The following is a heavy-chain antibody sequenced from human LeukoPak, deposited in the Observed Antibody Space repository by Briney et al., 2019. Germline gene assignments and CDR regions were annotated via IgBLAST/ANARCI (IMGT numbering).Heavy chain of an antibody. CDR2: FYHSGAT. J-gene: IGHJ4*02. D-gene: IGHD3-16*02. CDR3: ARDVGYCDTARCTHYFDS. Sequence: SETLSLTCTFSGASISNHYWSWIRKPPGRGLEWMGFFYHSGATDYNPSLRRRVTISLDTPKRQFSLKWTPVTAADTAVYYCARDVGYCDTARCTHYFDSWGPGALVTVPS. V-gene: IGHV4-59*11. CDR1: GASISNHY.